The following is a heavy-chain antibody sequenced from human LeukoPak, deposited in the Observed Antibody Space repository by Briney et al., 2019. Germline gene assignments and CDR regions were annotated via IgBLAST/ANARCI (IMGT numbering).Heavy chain of an antibody. CDR1: GYTFTSYD. V-gene: IGHV1-3*01. D-gene: IGHD3-22*01. CDR3: AREGGHYYDSSGSFDY. J-gene: IGHJ4*02. Sequence: ASVKVSCKASGYTFTSYDINWVRQAPGQRLEWMGWINAGNGNTKYSQKFQGRVTITRDTSASTAYMELSSLRSEDTAVYYCAREGGHYYDSSGSFDYWGQGTLVTVSS. CDR2: INAGNGNT.